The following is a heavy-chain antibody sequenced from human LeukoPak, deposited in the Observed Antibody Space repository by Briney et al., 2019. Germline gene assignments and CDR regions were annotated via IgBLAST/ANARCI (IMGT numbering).Heavy chain of an antibody. CDR2: INPNSGGT. V-gene: IGHV1-2*02. J-gene: IGHJ4*02. CDR1: GYTFAGHY. CDR3: ARDFGGIAAAGS. D-gene: IGHD6-13*01. Sequence: ASVKVSCKASGYTFAGHYMHWVRQAPGQGLEWMGWINPNSGGTNYAQKFQGRVTMTRDTSISTAYMELSRLRSDDTAVYYCARDFGGIAAAGSWGQGTLVTVSS.